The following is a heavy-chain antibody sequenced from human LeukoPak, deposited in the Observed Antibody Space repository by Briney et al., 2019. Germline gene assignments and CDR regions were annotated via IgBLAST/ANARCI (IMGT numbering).Heavy chain of an antibody. Sequence: PGGSLRLSCAASGFTLRSYDMSWVRQAPGKGLGWVAATSGSGVNSYYADSVRGRFTISRDNSQNTLYQQMDSLRAEDTALYYCAKEYSGYDFDYWGQGTLVTVSS. CDR3: AKEYSGYDFDY. J-gene: IGHJ4*02. D-gene: IGHD5-12*01. CDR1: GFTLRSYD. V-gene: IGHV3-23*01. CDR2: TSGSGVNS.